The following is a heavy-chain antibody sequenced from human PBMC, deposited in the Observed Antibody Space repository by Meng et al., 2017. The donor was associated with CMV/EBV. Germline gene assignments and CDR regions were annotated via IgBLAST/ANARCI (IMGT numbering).Heavy chain of an antibody. CDR1: GGSISSYY. J-gene: IGHJ6*02. CDR3: ARAYQRPYGMDV. V-gene: IGHV4-59*01. D-gene: IGHD5-24*01. Sequence: GSLRLSCTVSGGSISSYYWSWIRQPPGKGLEWIGYIYYSGSTNCNPSLKSRVTISVDTSKNQFSLKLSSVTAADTAVYYCARAYQRPYGMDVWGQGTTVTVSS. CDR2: IYYSGST.